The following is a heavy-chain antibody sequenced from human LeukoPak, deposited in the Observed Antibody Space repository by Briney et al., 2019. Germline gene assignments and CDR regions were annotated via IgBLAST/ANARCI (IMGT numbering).Heavy chain of an antibody. D-gene: IGHD4-17*01. CDR1: GXSISGYY. J-gene: IGHJ4*02. V-gene: IGHV4-59*08. CDR3: ARQGRDYGDFDY. Sequence: SETLSLTCTVSGXSISGYYWSWIRQPPGKGLEWIGYIYYSGSTNYNPSLKSRVTISVDTSKNKFSLKLNSVTAADTAVYYCARQGRDYGDFDYWGQGTLVTVSS. CDR2: IYYSGST.